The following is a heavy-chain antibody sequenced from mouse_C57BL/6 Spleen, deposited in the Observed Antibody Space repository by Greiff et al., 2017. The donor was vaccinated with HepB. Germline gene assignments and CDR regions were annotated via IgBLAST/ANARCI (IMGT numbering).Heavy chain of an antibody. CDR2: IDPSDSYT. J-gene: IGHJ4*01. CDR3: ARSAYDYLYAMDY. Sequence: QVQLKQPGAELVKPGASVKLSCKASGYTFTSYWMQWVKQRPGQGLEWIGEIDPSDSYTNYNQKFKGKATLTVDTSSSTAYMQLSSLTSEDSAVYYCARSAYDYLYAMDYWGQGTSVTVSS. CDR1: GYTFTSYW. D-gene: IGHD2-4*01. V-gene: IGHV1-50*01.